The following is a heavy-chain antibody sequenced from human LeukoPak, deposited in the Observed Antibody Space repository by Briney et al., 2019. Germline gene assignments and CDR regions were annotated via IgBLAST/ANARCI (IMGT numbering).Heavy chain of an antibody. V-gene: IGHV3-13*01. J-gene: IGHJ6*02. CDR3: ARSTYYYDSSGYSPDYYYGMDV. D-gene: IGHD3-22*01. CDR1: GFTFSSYD. CDR2: IGTAGDT. Sequence: GGSLRLSCAASGFTFSSYDMHWVRQATGKGLEWVSAIGTAGDTYYPGSVKGRITISRENAKNSLYLQMNSLRAGDTAVYYCARSTYYYDSSGYSPDYYYGMDVWGQGTTVTVSS.